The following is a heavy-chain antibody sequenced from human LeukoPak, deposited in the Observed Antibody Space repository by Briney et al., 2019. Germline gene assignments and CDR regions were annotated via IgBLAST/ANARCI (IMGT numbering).Heavy chain of an antibody. Sequence: ASVKVSCKASGYTFTSYGISWVRQATGQGLEWMGWINPKSGATNYAQKFQGRVTMTRDTSISTPYMELSRLRSDDTAMYYCARADLLTGYYILDYWGQGTLVTVSS. V-gene: IGHV1-2*02. J-gene: IGHJ4*02. CDR2: INPKSGAT. CDR3: ARADLLTGYYILDY. CDR1: GYTFTSYG. D-gene: IGHD3-9*01.